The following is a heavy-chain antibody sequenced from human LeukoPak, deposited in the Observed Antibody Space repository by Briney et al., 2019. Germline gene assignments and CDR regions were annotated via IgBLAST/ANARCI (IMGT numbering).Heavy chain of an antibody. Sequence: PGGSLRLSCAAPGFTFRNNWMNWVRQAPGKGLESVGRIKSKTDGGTTDFAAPVKGRFTMSRDDSINTLYLQMNSLKTEDTAVYYCTTGDHDYVYWGQGTLVTVSS. CDR2: IKSKTDGGTT. J-gene: IGHJ4*02. CDR1: GFTFRNNW. V-gene: IGHV3-15*01. CDR3: TTGDHDYVY. D-gene: IGHD4-17*01.